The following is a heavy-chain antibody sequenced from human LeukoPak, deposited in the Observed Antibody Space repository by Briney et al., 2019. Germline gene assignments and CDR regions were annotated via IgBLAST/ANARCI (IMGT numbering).Heavy chain of an antibody. CDR1: GGSFSGYY. CDR2: INHSGST. J-gene: IGHJ4*02. Sequence: PSETLSLTCAVYGGSFSGYYWSWIRQHPGKGLEWVGEINHSGSTNYNPSLKSRVTISVDTSKKQFSLKLSSVTTADPAVYYCARGPYPNYYDSSGSPVDSWGQGTLVTVSS. D-gene: IGHD3-22*01. CDR3: ARGPYPNYYDSSGSPVDS. V-gene: IGHV4-34*01.